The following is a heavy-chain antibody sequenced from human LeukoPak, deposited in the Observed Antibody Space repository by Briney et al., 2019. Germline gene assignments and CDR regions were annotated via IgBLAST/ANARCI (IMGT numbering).Heavy chain of an antibody. V-gene: IGHV3-23*01. Sequence: AGGSLRLSCAASGFTFSSYAMSWVRQAPGKGLEWVSAISGSGGSTYYADSVKGRFTISRDNSKNTLYLQMNSLRAEDTAVYYCAKSITTFGVDVVTDAFDIWGQGTMVTVSS. CDR3: AKSITTFGVDVVTDAFDI. CDR1: GFTFSSYA. J-gene: IGHJ3*02. D-gene: IGHD3-3*01. CDR2: ISGSGGST.